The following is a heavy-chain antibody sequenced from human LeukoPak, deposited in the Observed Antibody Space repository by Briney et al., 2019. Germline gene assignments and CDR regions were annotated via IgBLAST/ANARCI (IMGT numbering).Heavy chain of an antibody. CDR3: AKGPTAAGTFRGDY. V-gene: IGHV3-23*01. J-gene: IGHJ4*02. D-gene: IGHD6-13*01. CDR1: GFTFSNYA. Sequence: GGSLRLSCAASGFTFSNYAMGWVRQAPGKGLEWVSTISGSGGSTYYADSVKGRFTISRDNSKNTLYVQMNRLRAEDTAVYYCAKGPTAAGTFRGDYWGQGTLVTVSS. CDR2: ISGSGGST.